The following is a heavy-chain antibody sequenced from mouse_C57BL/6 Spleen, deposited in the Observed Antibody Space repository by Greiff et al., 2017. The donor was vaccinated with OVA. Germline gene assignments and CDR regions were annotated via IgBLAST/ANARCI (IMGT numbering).Heavy chain of an antibody. D-gene: IGHD2-1*01. J-gene: IGHJ1*03. CDR3: APIYYGNWYFDV. V-gene: IGHV3-6*01. Sequence: EVKLMESGPGLVKPSQSLSLTCSVTGYSITSGYYWNWIRQFPGNKLEWMGYISYDGSNNYNPSLKNRISITRDTSKNQFFLKLNSVTTEDTATYYCAPIYYGNWYFDVWGTGTTVTVSS. CDR1: GYSITSGYY. CDR2: ISYDGSN.